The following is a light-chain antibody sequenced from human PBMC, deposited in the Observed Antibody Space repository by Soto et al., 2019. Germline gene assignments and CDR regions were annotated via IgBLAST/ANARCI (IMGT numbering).Light chain of an antibody. CDR1: SSDVGGYNY. CDR2: EVN. Sequence: QSVLTQPTSVSGSPGQSIAISCTGTSSDVGGYNYVSWYQQHPGKVPKLLIYEVNNRPSGVSDRFSASKSGNTASLTISGLQPEDEADYYCTSYTNSGSYVVFGGGTQLTVL. V-gene: IGLV2-14*01. CDR3: TSYTNSGSYVV. J-gene: IGLJ2*01.